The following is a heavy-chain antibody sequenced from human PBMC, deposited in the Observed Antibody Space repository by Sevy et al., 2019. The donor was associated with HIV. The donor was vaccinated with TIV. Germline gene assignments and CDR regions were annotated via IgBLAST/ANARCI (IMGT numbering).Heavy chain of an antibody. D-gene: IGHD3-3*02. J-gene: IGHJ6*02. CDR3: ARHLHFYGIDV. CDR2: ISYSGNT. V-gene: IGHV4-39*01. CDR1: GGPISSDSFL. Sequence: SETLSLTCTVSGGPISSDSFLWGWIRQPPGEGLSWIGSISYSGNTYYDPSPKSRITVDLDTSKKQFSLELTSVTGADTATYYCARHLHFYGIDVWGPGTTVTVSS.